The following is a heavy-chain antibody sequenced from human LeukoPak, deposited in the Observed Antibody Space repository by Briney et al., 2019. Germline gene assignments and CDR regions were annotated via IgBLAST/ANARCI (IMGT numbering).Heavy chain of an antibody. CDR2: IIPIFGTA. J-gene: IGHJ3*02. CDR3: ARDGVGDFGAFDI. V-gene: IGHV1-69*01. CDR1: GGSFSSYA. D-gene: IGHD3-10*01. Sequence: SVKVSCKASGGSFSSYAISCVRQAPGQGLEWMGGIIPIFGTANYAQKFQGRVTITADESTSTAYMELSSLRSEDTAVYYCARDGVGDFGAFDIWGQGTMVTVSS.